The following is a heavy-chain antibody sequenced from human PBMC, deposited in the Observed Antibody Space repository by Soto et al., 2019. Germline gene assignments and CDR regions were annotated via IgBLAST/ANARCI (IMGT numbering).Heavy chain of an antibody. Sequence: LRLSCAASGFTFSSYAMSWVLQAPGKGLEWVSSISGSGGSTYYADSVKGRFTISRDNSKNTLYLQMNSLRAEDTAVYYCAKYIGAATIFDYWGQGTLVTVYS. CDR2: ISGSGGST. J-gene: IGHJ4*02. CDR1: GFTFSSYA. D-gene: IGHD6-13*01. CDR3: AKYIGAATIFDY. V-gene: IGHV3-23*01.